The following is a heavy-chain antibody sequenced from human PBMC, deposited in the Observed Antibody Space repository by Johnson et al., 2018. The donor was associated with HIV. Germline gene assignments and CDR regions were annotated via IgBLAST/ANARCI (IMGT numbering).Heavy chain of an antibody. J-gene: IGHJ3*01. D-gene: IGHD3-9*01. V-gene: IGHV3-30*14. CDR2: IFTAGDV. CDR3: ARDGRDLVTRGSFDV. Sequence: QVQLVESGGGVVQPGRSLRLSCAASGFTFSSYAMHWVRQAPGKGLEWVSVIFTAGDVYYSDSVKGRFTISRHNSKNILYLQMNSRRPEDTAVYYCARDGRDLVTRGSFDVWGQGTVVTVSS. CDR1: GFTFSSYA.